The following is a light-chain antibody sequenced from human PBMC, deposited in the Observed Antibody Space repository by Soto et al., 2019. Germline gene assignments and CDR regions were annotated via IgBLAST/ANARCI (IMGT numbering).Light chain of an antibody. CDR1: QSVRSRY. CDR3: KQYGSSPIT. CDR2: GAS. V-gene: IGKV3-20*01. Sequence: EIVLTQSPGTLSLSPGERATLSCRASQSVRSRYLAWYQQKPGQAPRLLIYGASTRATGIPDRFSGSGSGTDFTLTISRLEPEDFAVYYCKQYGSSPITFGQGTRLEIK. J-gene: IGKJ5*01.